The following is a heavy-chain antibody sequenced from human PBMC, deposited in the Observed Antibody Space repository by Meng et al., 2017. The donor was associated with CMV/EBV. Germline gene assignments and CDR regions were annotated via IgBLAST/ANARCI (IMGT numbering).Heavy chain of an antibody. V-gene: IGHV3-30-3*01. CDR3: ATETGDP. J-gene: IGHJ5*02. Sequence: GGSLRLSCAASGFIFSSYSMHWVRQAPGKGLEWVAVISHDVSSKYYADSVKGRFTISRDNAKNSLYLQMNSLRAEDTAVYYCATETGDPWGQGTLVTVSS. CDR1: GFIFSSYS. D-gene: IGHD1-14*01. CDR2: ISHDVSSK.